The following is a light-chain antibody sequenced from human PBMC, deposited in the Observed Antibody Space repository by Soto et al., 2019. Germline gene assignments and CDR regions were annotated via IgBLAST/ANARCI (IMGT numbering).Light chain of an antibody. J-gene: IGKJ1*01. Sequence: DIQMTQSPSTLSASVGDRVTITCRASQSISSYLAWYQQKPGEAPKLLIYKASTLATGVPSRFSGSGSGTEFTLTISSLQPDDFATYYCQQYKSYSQTFGQGTKVEIK. V-gene: IGKV1-5*03. CDR1: QSISSY. CDR3: QQYKSYSQT. CDR2: KAS.